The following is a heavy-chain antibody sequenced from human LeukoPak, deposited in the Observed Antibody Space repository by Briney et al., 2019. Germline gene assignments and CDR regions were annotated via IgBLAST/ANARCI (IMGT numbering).Heavy chain of an antibody. CDR1: GFTFSNYA. D-gene: IGHD3-22*01. CDR2: NTGSGGNT. J-gene: IGHJ5*02. V-gene: IGHV3-23*01. CDR3: ASHDTSGYYLYRYLRT. Sequence: GGPLRLSCAASGFTFSNYAMTWVRQAPGKGLEWVSSNTGSGGNTYYVVSVKGRFTISRDNSKNTLFLQMNSLRAEDTAVYHCASHDTSGYYLYRYLRTWGQGTLVTVSS.